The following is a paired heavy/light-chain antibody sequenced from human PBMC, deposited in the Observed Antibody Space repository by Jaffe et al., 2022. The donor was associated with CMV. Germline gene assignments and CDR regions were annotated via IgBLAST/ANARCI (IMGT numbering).Light chain of an antibody. V-gene: IGLV1-51*02. Sequence: QSVLTQPPSVSAAPGQKVTISCSGSSSNIGNNYVSWYQQLPGTAPKLLIYENNERPSGIPDRFSGSKSGTSATLGIAGLQTGDEADYYCGTWDSSLSAVVFGGGTKLTVL. CDR2: ENN. CDR3: GTWDSSLSAVV. CDR1: SSNIGNNY. J-gene: IGLJ2*01.
Heavy chain of an antibody. Sequence: EVQLVETGGGLIQPGGSLRLSCAASGFVVSSNYMSWVRQAPGKGLEWVSVLYSGGTTYYADSVKGRFTISRDNSKNSLYLQMNSLRAEDTAVYYCARGGKSDFWTNNDAFDVWGQGTMVTVSS. CDR1: GFVVSSNY. CDR3: ARGGKSDFWTNNDAFDV. CDR2: LYSGGTT. V-gene: IGHV3-53*02. D-gene: IGHD3-3*01. J-gene: IGHJ3*01.